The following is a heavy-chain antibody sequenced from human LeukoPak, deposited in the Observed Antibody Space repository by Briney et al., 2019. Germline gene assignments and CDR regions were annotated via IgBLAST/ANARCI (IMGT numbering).Heavy chain of an antibody. CDR2: FDPEDGET. D-gene: IGHD4-23*01. CDR3: ATVRGFYGGNSEYYFDY. Sequence: ASVKVSCKVSGYTLTELSMHWVRQAPGKGLEWMGGFDPEDGETIYAQKFQGRVTMTEDTSTDTAYMELSSLRSEDTAVYYCATVRGFYGGNSEYYFDYWGQGTLVTVSS. CDR1: GYTLTELS. J-gene: IGHJ4*02. V-gene: IGHV1-24*01.